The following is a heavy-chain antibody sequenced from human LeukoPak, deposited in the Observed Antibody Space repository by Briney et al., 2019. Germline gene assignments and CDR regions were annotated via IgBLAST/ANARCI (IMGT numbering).Heavy chain of an antibody. CDR1: GFTFSSYS. CDR2: ISSSSSYI. V-gene: IGHV3-21*01. Sequence: GGSLRLSCAASGFTFSSYSMNWVRQAPGKGLKWVSSISSSSSYIYYADSVKGRFTISRDNAKNSLYLQMNSLRAEDTAVYYCARGVPAALDAFDIWGQGTMVTVSS. D-gene: IGHD2-2*01. J-gene: IGHJ3*02. CDR3: ARGVPAALDAFDI.